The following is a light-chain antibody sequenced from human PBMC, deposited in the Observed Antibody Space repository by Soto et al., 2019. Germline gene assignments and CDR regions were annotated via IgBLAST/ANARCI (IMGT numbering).Light chain of an antibody. V-gene: IGKV4-1*01. CDR2: WAS. CDR1: QSLFSAANNRDS. Sequence: DIVLTQSPDSLPVSLGERATISCKSSQSLFSAANNRDSLAWYQVKVGQPPKLLVYWASMREARAPDRFSGSGSGTEFTLTISSLQPEDVAVYYCQQYFSPARTFGQGTKVELK. J-gene: IGKJ2*01. CDR3: QQYFSPART.